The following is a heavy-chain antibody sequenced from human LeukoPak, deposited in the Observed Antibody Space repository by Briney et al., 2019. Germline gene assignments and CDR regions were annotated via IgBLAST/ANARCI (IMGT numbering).Heavy chain of an antibody. D-gene: IGHD3-22*01. CDR2: IYYSGST. CDR1: GGFISSGGDY. CDR3: ARDYDYYDSSGYYDRVGFDI. Sequence: PSETLSLTCTVSGGFISSGGDYWSWIRQHPGEGLEWIGYIYYSGSTYYNPFLKSRVTISVDTSKNQFSLKLSSVTAADTAVYYCARDYDYYDSSGYYDRVGFDIWGQGTMVTVSS. J-gene: IGHJ3*02. V-gene: IGHV4-31*03.